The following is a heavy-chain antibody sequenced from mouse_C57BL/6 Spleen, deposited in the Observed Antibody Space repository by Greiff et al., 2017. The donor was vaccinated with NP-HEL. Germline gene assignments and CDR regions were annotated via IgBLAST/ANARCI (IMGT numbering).Heavy chain of an antibody. CDR2: INPYNGGT. CDR3: ARNGSSYVYWYFDV. V-gene: IGHV1-19*01. J-gene: IGHJ1*03. Sequence: EVQLQQSGPVLVKPGASVKMSCKASGYTFTDYYMNWVKQSHGQSLEWIGVINPYNGGTSYNQKFKGKATLTVDKSSSTAYMELNSLTSEDSAVYDCARNGSSYVYWYFDVWGTGTTVTVSS. CDR1: GYTFTDYY. D-gene: IGHD1-1*01.